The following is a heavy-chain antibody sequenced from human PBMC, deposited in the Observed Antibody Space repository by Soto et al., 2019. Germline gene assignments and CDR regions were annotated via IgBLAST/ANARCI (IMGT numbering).Heavy chain of an antibody. CDR3: ARQGVGGYDEYYYDSSGYYDYFDY. Sequence: SETLSLTCTVSGGSISSYYWSWIRQPPGKGLEWIGYIYYSGSTNYNPSLKSRVTISVDTSKNQFSLKLSSVTAADTAVYYCARQGVGGYDEYYYDSSGYYDYFDYWGQGTLVTVSS. V-gene: IGHV4-59*08. D-gene: IGHD3-22*01. CDR2: IYYSGST. J-gene: IGHJ4*02. CDR1: GGSISSYY.